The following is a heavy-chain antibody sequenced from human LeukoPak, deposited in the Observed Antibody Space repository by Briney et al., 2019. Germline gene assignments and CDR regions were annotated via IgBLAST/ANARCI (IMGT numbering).Heavy chain of an antibody. CDR2: ISGSGGRT. Sequence: GGSLRLSCAASGFSFSVYAMSWVRQAPGKGLEWVSCISGSGGRTYFTNSVKGRFTISRENFNNTVYLEMNNLGAEDTVLYYCAEGAQDFDFWRFDYWGEGNLVIVSS. V-gene: IGHV3-23*01. CDR3: AEGAQDFDFWRFDY. J-gene: IGHJ4*02. CDR1: GFSFSVYA. D-gene: IGHD3-3*01.